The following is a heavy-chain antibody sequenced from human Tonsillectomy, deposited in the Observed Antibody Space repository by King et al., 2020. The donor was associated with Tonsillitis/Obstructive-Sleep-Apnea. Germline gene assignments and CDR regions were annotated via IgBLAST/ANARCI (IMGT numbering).Heavy chain of an antibody. CDR1: GFTFSSYA. CDR2: ISGSGGST. Sequence: VQLVESGGGLVQPGGSLRLSCAASGFTFSSYAMSWVRQAPGKGLEWVSAISGSGGSTYYADSVKGRFTISRDNSKNTLYLQMNSLRAEDTAVYYCAKRAVRHSSSPGPYGMDVWGQGTTVTVSS. V-gene: IGHV3-23*04. D-gene: IGHD6-13*01. J-gene: IGHJ6*02. CDR3: AKRAVRHSSSPGPYGMDV.